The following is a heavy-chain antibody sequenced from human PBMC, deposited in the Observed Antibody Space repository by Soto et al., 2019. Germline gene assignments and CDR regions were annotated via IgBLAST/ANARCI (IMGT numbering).Heavy chain of an antibody. D-gene: IGHD3-22*01. V-gene: IGHV3-33*01. Sequence: GGSLRLSCAAYGFTFSSYGMHWVRQAPGKGLEWVAVIWYDGSNKYYADSVKGRFTISRDNSKNTLYLQMNSLRAEDTAVYYCASTLYDSSGYYYEEDYWGQGTLVTVSS. CDR1: GFTFSSYG. CDR2: IWYDGSNK. J-gene: IGHJ4*02. CDR3: ASTLYDSSGYYYEEDY.